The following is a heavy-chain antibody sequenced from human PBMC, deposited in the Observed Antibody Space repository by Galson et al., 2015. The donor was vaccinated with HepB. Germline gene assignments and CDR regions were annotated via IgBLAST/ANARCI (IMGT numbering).Heavy chain of an antibody. D-gene: IGHD3-16*01. J-gene: IGHJ4*02. CDR2: IPGGGERT. V-gene: IGHV3-23*01. CDR1: GFRFSKYS. CDR3: AKGAILGATPHYFDY. Sequence: SLRLSCETSGFRFSKYSMSWVRQAPGKGLQWVSAIPGGGERTYYADSVKGRFTTSRDSSSNTVFLQMNSLRVDDTAVYYCAKGAILGATPHYFDYLGQGTLVTVSS.